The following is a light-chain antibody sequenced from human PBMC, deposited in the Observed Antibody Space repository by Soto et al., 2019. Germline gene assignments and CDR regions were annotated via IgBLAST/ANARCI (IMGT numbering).Light chain of an antibody. CDR3: QQYGSSPRT. V-gene: IGKV3-20*01. Sequence: VLTQFPGTLSLSPGERATLSCRASQSVISDYLAWYQQKPGQAPRLLISGASSRATGIPDRFSGSGSGIDFTLTISRLQPEDFAVYYCQQYGSSPRTFGQGTKVEIK. CDR2: GAS. CDR1: QSVISDY. J-gene: IGKJ1*01.